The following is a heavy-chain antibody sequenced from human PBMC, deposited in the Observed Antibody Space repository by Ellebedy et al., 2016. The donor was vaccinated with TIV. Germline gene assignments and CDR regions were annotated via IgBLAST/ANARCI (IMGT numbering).Heavy chain of an antibody. Sequence: GESLKISXTASGFSFSSYGLTWVRQAPGKGLEWVSSISANGEQTHYSDSVKGHFTISRDDSRSTLYLQMSSLRADDTAVYYCAKDRARGTIPDSFDHWGQGALVTVSS. CDR1: GFSFSSYG. J-gene: IGHJ4*02. CDR3: AKDRARGTIPDSFDH. D-gene: IGHD3-3*01. CDR2: ISANGEQT. V-gene: IGHV3-23*01.